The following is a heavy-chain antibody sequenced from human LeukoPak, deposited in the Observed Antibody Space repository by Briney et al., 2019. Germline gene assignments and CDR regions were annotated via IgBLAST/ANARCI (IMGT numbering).Heavy chain of an antibody. CDR2: IYPGDSDT. D-gene: IGHD3-22*01. J-gene: IGHJ4*02. V-gene: IGHV5-51*01. CDR3: ARSHYYDSSGYYYFDY. CDR1: GYSFTSYW. Sequence: GESLKISCKGSGYSFTSYWIGWVRQMPGKGLEWMGIIYPGDSDTRYSPSSQGQVTISADKSISTAYLQWSSLKASDTAMYYCARSHYYDSSGYYYFDYWGQGTLVTVSS.